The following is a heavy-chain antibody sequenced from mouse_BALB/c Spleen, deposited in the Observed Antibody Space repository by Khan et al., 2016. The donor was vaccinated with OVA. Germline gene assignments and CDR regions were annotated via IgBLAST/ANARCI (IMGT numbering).Heavy chain of an antibody. Sequence: QIQLVQSGPELKKSGETVRISCKASGYTFTTAGMQWVQKMPGKGLKWIGWINTHSGVPKYAEDFKGRFAFSLETSASTAYLQITNLKNEETATYCCAGGGAAYYRYDGGAMDYWGQGTSITVSS. CDR1: GYTFTTAG. J-gene: IGHJ4*01. V-gene: IGHV9-4*02. CDR2: INTHSGVP. D-gene: IGHD2-14*01. CDR3: AGGGAAYYRYDGGAMDY.